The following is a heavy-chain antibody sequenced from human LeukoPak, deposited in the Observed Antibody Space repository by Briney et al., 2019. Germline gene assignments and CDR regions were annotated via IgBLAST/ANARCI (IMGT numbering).Heavy chain of an antibody. CDR3: ARGLLVGNTGYYFDY. CDR1: DGSINGYY. Sequence: PSETLSLTCTVSDGSINGYYWTWIRQPPGRGLDWIGYIRSSGSTNYHPSLKSRVTLSVDTSKNQFSLKLSSVTAADTAVYYCARGLLVGNTGYYFDYWGQGTLVTVSS. D-gene: IGHD1-26*01. J-gene: IGHJ4*02. V-gene: IGHV4-59*01. CDR2: IRSSGST.